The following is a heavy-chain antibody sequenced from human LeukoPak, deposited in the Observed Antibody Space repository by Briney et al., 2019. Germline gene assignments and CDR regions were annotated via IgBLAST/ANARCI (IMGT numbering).Heavy chain of an antibody. D-gene: IGHD5-12*01. J-gene: IGHJ4*02. Sequence: GGSLRLFCAASGFTFSSYAVSWVRQAPGKGLEWVSAISGSGGSTYYADSVKGRFTISRDNSKNTLYLQMNSLRAEDTAVYYCAKNVIVATIVDYWGQGTLVTVSS. V-gene: IGHV3-23*01. CDR1: GFTFSSYA. CDR3: AKNVIVATIVDY. CDR2: ISGSGGST.